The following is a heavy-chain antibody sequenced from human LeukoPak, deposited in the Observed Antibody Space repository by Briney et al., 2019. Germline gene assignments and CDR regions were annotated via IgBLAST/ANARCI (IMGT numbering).Heavy chain of an antibody. J-gene: IGHJ4*02. Sequence: GGSLRLSCAASGFTFSSYRMHWVRQAPGKGLVWVSRINSDGSSTSYADSVKGRFTISRDNAKNTLYLQMNSLRAEDTAVYYCARAKIGYCSSTSCPSHFDYWGQGTLVTVSS. CDR3: ARAKIGYCSSTSCPSHFDY. CDR1: GFTFSSYR. V-gene: IGHV3-74*01. D-gene: IGHD2-2*01. CDR2: INSDGSST.